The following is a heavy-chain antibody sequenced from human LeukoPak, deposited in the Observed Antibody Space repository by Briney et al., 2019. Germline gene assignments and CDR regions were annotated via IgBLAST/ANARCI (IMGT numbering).Heavy chain of an antibody. J-gene: IGHJ4*02. CDR3: AKDNADDDSFDY. CDR1: GFTFDDYT. Sequence: GGSLRLSCAASGFTFDDYTMHWVRQAPGKGLEWVSLISWDGGSTYYAVSVKGRFTISRDNSKNSLYLQMNSLRTEDTALYYCAKDNADDDSFDYWGQGTLVTVSS. CDR2: ISWDGGST. V-gene: IGHV3-43*01. D-gene: IGHD1-1*01.